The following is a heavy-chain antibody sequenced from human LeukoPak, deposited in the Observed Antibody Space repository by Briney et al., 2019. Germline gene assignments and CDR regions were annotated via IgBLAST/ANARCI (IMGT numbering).Heavy chain of an antibody. CDR1: GGSISSYY. V-gene: IGHV4-59*01. CDR3: ARGRFLDAFDI. CDR2: IYYSGST. Sequence: SETLSLACTVSGGSISSYYWSWIRQPPGKGLEWIGYIYYSGSTKYKPSLKSRVTISVDTSKNQFSLKLSSVTAADTAVYYCARGRFLDAFDIWGQGTMVTVSS. D-gene: IGHD3-3*01. J-gene: IGHJ3*02.